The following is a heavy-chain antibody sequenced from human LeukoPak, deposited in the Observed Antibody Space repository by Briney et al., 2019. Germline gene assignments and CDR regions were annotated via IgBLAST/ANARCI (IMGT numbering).Heavy chain of an antibody. J-gene: IGHJ2*01. CDR3: ARGSPLDWYFDL. V-gene: IGHV4-59*01. Sequence: PSETLSLTCSVSVGSISRGYWNWIRQPPGKGLEWIGYIYYSGSTKYNPSLMSRVTISVDTSKNQFSLRLTSVTAAYTAVYYCARGSPLDWYFDLWGRGTLVSVSS. CDR2: IYYSGST. CDR1: VGSISRGY.